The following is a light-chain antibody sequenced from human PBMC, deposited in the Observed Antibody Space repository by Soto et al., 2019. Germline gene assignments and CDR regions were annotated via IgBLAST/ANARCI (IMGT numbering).Light chain of an antibody. J-gene: IGKJ1*01. Sequence: DIQMTQSPSSVSVSVGDSVTITCRASLGISSWLAWYQKKPGKAPKLLIYGASTLQVGVPSRFSGSRSGTDFTLTISSLQPDDFATYYCQQYNSYSRTFGQGTKVDIK. CDR3: QQYNSYSRT. CDR2: GAS. V-gene: IGKV1D-16*01. CDR1: LGISSW.